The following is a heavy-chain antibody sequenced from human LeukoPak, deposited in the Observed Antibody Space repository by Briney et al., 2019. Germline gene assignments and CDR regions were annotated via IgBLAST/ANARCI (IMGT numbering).Heavy chain of an antibody. D-gene: IGHD3-10*01. CDR1: GFTFSSNS. CDR3: ARGESATNYYYMDV. J-gene: IGHJ6*03. Sequence: GGSLRLSCAASGFTFSSNSMNWVRQAPGKGLEWVSSISSSSSYIYYADSVKGRFTISRDNAKNSLYLQMNSLRAEDTAVYYCARGESATNYYYMDVWGKGTTVTVSS. CDR2: ISSSSSYI. V-gene: IGHV3-21*01.